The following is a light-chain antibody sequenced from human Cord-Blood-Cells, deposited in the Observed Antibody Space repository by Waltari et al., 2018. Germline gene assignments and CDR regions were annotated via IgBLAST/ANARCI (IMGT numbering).Light chain of an antibody. V-gene: IGLV4-60*03. CDR3: ETWDSNTRV. Sequence: QPVLTQSSSASASLGSSVKLTCTLSSGHSSYIIAWHQQQPGKAPRYLMKLEGSGSYNKGSGVPDHFEGSSAGADRYLTISNLQSEDEADYYCETWDSNTRVFGGGTKLTVL. CDR2: LEGSGSY. CDR1: SGHSSYI. J-gene: IGLJ3*02.